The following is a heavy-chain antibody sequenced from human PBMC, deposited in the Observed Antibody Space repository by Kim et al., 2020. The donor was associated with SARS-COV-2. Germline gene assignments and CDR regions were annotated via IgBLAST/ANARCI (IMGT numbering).Heavy chain of an antibody. Sequence: SETLSLTCAVYGGSFSGYYWSWIRQPPGKGLEWIGEINHSGSTNYNPSLKSRVTISVDTSKNQFSLKLSSVTAADTAVYYCARRPPGARYYGSGSYYRGNWFDPWGQGTLVTVSS. V-gene: IGHV4-34*01. D-gene: IGHD3-10*01. CDR3: ARRPPGARYYGSGSYYRGNWFDP. J-gene: IGHJ5*02. CDR1: GGSFSGYY. CDR2: INHSGST.